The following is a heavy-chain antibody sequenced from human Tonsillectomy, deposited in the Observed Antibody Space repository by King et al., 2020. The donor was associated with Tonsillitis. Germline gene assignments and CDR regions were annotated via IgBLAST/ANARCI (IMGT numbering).Heavy chain of an antibody. CDR1: GYSFTSYW. CDR3: ATNLAGYSGYVAFDY. Sequence: QLVQSGAEGKKPGESLKISCKGSGYSFTSYWIGWVRQMPGKGLEWIGIIYPGDSDTRYSPPFQGQVTISADKSISTAYLQWSSLKASDTAMYYCATNLAGYSGYVAFDYWGQGTLVTVSS. J-gene: IGHJ4*02. CDR2: IYPGDSDT. D-gene: IGHD5-12*01. V-gene: IGHV5-51*01.